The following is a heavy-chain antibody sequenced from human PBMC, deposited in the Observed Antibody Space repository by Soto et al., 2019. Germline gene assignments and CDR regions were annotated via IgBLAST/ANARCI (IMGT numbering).Heavy chain of an antibody. CDR3: ARDRIQLWPPESDS. CDR1: GYTFSIYG. CDR2: ISAYNGNT. J-gene: IGHJ4*02. Sequence: QVKLVQSGAEVKKPGASVKVSCKASGYTFSIYGISWVRQAPGQGLEWMGWISAYNGNTNYAQKFQVRVTMTTDTYTSTAYMEQRSLRSDDTAVYYSARDRIQLWPPESDSWGQGALVTVSS. D-gene: IGHD5-18*01. V-gene: IGHV1-18*01.